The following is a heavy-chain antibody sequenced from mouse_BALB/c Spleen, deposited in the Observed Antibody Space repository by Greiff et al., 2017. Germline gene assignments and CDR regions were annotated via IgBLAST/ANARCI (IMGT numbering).Heavy chain of an antibody. CDR3: ARFDALGDYAMDY. CDR1: GYTFTNYW. Sequence: QVQLKQSGAELVRPGTSVKISCKASGYTFTNYWLGWVKQRPGHGLEWIGDIYPGGGYTNYNEKFKGKATLTADTSSSTAYMQLSSLTSEDSAVYYCARFDALGDYAMDYWGQGTSVTVSS. D-gene: IGHD3-3*01. J-gene: IGHJ4*01. V-gene: IGHV1-63*02. CDR2: IYPGGGYT.